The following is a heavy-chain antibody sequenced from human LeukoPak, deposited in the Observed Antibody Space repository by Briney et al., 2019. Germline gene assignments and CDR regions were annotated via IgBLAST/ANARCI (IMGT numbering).Heavy chain of an antibody. D-gene: IGHD2-21*02. CDR1: GFTFSYYA. CDR3: ANQCGGGCSFDY. CDR2: ISSDGSDK. Sequence: PGGSLRLSCAASGFTFSYYAMHWVRQAPGKGLEWVAFISSDGSDKYYADSMKGRFTISRDNSKNTLYLQMDSLRTEDTAVYYCANQCGGGCSFDYWGQGPLVTVSS. J-gene: IGHJ4*02. V-gene: IGHV3-30-3*01.